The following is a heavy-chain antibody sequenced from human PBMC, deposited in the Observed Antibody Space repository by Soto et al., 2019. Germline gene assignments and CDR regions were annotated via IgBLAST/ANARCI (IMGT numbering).Heavy chain of an antibody. J-gene: IGHJ4*02. V-gene: IGHV1-69*01. CDR3: APRRVLGAGEGDSDS. D-gene: IGHD1-26*01. CDR2: IIPIFGTV. Sequence: QLRLVQSGAEMKKAGSSVKVSCKASGGTFSSFGFSWVRQAPGQGLEWLGGIIPIFGTVGYAQRFQGRITITADGSTSTAYMELSSLRSDDTAVYYCAPRRVLGAGEGDSDSWGQGTLVTVSS. CDR1: GGTFSSFG.